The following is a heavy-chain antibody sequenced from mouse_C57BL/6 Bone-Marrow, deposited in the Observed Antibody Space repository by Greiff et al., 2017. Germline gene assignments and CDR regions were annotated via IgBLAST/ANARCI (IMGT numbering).Heavy chain of an antibody. J-gene: IGHJ2*01. D-gene: IGHD4-1*01. CDR3: ARDWDVGGYFDY. CDR2: IYYSGTI. V-gene: IGHV3-5*01. Sequence: DVMLVESGPGLVKPSQTVFLTCTVTGISITTGNYRWSWIRQFPGNKLEWIGYIYYSGTITYNPSLPSRTTITRDTPKNQFFLEMNSLTAEDTATYYCARDWDVGGYFDYWGQGTTLTVSS. CDR1: GISITTGNYR.